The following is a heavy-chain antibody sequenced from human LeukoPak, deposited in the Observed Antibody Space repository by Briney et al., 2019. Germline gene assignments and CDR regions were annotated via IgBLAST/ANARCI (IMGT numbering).Heavy chain of an antibody. D-gene: IGHD3-10*02. CDR3: AELGITMIGGV. V-gene: IGHV3-7*01. J-gene: IGHJ6*04. CDR1: GFTFSNYW. CDR2: IKEDGSEK. Sequence: HAGGSLRLSCAASGFTFSNYWMSWVRQAPGKGLEWVANIKEDGSEKNYVDSVKGRFTISRDNAKNSLYLQMNSLRAEDTAVYYCAELGITMIGGVWGKGTTVTISS.